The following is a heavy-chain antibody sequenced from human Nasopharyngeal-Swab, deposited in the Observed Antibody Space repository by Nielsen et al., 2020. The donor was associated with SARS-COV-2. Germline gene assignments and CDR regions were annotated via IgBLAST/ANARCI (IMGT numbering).Heavy chain of an antibody. D-gene: IGHD3-16*01. Sequence: GESLKISCAASGFTFSSYGMHWVRQAPGKGLEWVAVIWYDGSNKYYADSVKGRFTISRDNSKNTLYLQMNSLRTEDTVVYYCARERYPGTYNYDSDYWGQGTLVTVSS. J-gene: IGHJ4*02. V-gene: IGHV3-33*01. CDR2: IWYDGSNK. CDR3: ARERYPGTYNYDSDY. CDR1: GFTFSSYG.